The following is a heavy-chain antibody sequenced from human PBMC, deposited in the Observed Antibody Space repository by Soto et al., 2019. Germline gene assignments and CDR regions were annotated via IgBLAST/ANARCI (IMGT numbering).Heavy chain of an antibody. J-gene: IGHJ4*02. CDR3: ARGDTSITMVLYSDS. CDR1: GGTFSSYA. Sequence: GASVKVSCKASGGTFSSYAISWLRQPPGQGLEWMGGIIPIFGTANYAQKFQGRVTITADESTNTAYMELSSLRDEDTAVYYCARGDTSITMVLYSDSWGQATLVPVSS. V-gene: IGHV1-69*13. CDR2: IIPIFGTA. D-gene: IGHD3-10*01.